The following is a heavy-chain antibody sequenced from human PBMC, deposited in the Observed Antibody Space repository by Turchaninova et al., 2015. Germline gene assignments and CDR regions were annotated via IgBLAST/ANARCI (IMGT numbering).Heavy chain of an antibody. Sequence: QITLQESGPTLVKPTQTLPLTCPFSGFQHTPRGVGVGWIRQPPGKALDWLALISWDDDQRYSPSLKSRLTITKDTSKNQVVLTMTNMDPVDTATYYCAHSGGGLTIFGVVTNRGHFDYWGQGTLVTVSS. J-gene: IGHJ4*02. CDR1: GFQHTPRGVG. CDR2: ISWDDDQ. D-gene: IGHD3-3*01. V-gene: IGHV2-5*02. CDR3: AHSGGGLTIFGVVTNRGHFDY.